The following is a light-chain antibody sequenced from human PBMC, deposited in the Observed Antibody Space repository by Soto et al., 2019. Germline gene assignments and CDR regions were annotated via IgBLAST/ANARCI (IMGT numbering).Light chain of an antibody. CDR1: QSVNTD. V-gene: IGKV3-15*01. J-gene: IGKJ2*01. CDR2: DAS. CDR3: QQYSQWPLYT. Sequence: EIVITQSPSTLPASPVEIVTLSCRASQSVNTDLAWYQQTPGQAPRPLMYDASTRAAGVPARFSGSGSGTEFTLTISSLQSEDFALYYCQQYSQWPLYTFGQGTKVDIK.